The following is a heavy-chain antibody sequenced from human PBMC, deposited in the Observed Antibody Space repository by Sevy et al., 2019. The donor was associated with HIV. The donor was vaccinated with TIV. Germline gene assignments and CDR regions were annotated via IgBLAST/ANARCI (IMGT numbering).Heavy chain of an antibody. J-gene: IGHJ6*02. D-gene: IGHD3-3*01. CDR2: IRSKIYGGTP. Sequence: GGSLRLSCATSGFTFGDYAVSWLRQAPGKGLQWVGFIRSKIYGGTPEYAASVKGRFTISRDDSKSIAYLQMNSLKTGDTAVYYCARLQGTISPQNYFGMDVWGQGTTVTVSS. CDR3: ARLQGTISPQNYFGMDV. CDR1: GFTFGDYA. V-gene: IGHV3-49*03.